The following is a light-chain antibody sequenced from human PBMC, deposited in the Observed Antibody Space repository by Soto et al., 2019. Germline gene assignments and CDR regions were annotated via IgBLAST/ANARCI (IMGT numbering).Light chain of an antibody. CDR1: QSISNN. CDR3: QQRTNWPPGLT. CDR2: DAS. V-gene: IGKV3-11*01. Sequence: EIVLTQSPATLSLSPGARATLSCRASQSISNNLAWYQQKTGQAPRLLIYDASNRAAGIPARFSGSGSGTDFTLTISNLESEDVAVYYCQQRTNWPPGLTFGQGTRLEIK. J-gene: IGKJ5*01.